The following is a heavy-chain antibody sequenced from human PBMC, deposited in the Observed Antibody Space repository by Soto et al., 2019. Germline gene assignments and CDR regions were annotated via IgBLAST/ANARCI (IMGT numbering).Heavy chain of an antibody. CDR1: GFTFRNAW. CDR3: ATNEWFGELLAPNFDY. J-gene: IGHJ4*02. CDR2: TKSKADGGTT. V-gene: IGHV3-15*01. D-gene: IGHD3-10*01. Sequence: EVQLVESGGGLVKPGGSLRLSCAASGFTFRNAWMSWVRQAPGKGLEWVGHTKSKADGGTTDYAAPVKGRFTISRDDSKNMLYLQMNSLKTEDTAVYYCATNEWFGELLAPNFDYWGQGTLVTVSS.